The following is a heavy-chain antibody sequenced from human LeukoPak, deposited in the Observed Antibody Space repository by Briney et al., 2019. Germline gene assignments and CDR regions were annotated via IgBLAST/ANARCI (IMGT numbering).Heavy chain of an antibody. CDR3: AKDRAYYYGSGSYDY. J-gene: IGHJ4*02. CDR2: ISWNSGSI. Sequence: GGSLRLSCAASGFTFDDYAMHWVRQAPGKGLEWVSGISWNSGSIGYADSVKGRFTISRDNAKDSLYLQMNSLRAEDTALYYCAKDRAYYYGSGSYDYWGQGTLVTVSS. V-gene: IGHV3-9*01. CDR1: GFTFDDYA. D-gene: IGHD3-10*01.